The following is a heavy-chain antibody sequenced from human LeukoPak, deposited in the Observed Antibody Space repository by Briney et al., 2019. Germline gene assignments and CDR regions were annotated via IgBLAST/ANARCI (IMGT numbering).Heavy chain of an antibody. J-gene: IGHJ4*02. D-gene: IGHD5-12*01. CDR3: AKARGYSGHDYLGSFDY. CDR1: GFTFSGYA. V-gene: IGHV3-23*01. Sequence: GGSLRLSCAASGFTFSGYAMSWVRQAPGKGLEWVSAISGSGGSTYYADSVKGRFTISRDNSKNTLYLQMNSLRAEDTAVYYCAKARGYSGHDYLGSFDYWGQGTLVTVSS. CDR2: ISGSGGST.